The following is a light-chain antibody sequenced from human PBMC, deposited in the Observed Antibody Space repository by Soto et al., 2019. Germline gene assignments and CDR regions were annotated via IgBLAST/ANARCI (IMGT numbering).Light chain of an antibody. CDR2: GAS. J-gene: IGKJ4*01. Sequence: EIVMTQSPATLSVSPGERATLSCRASQSVSSNLAWYQQKPCQAPRLLIYGASTRATGIPARFSGSGSGTEFTLTISSLQSEDFAVYDCQQYNNWPLTFGGGTKVEIK. CDR1: QSVSSN. CDR3: QQYNNWPLT. V-gene: IGKV3D-15*01.